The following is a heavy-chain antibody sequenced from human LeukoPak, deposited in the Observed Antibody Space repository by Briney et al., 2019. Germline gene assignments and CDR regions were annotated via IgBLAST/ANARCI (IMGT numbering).Heavy chain of an antibody. CDR3: ARDHLRTPRYYDSSGYYSAGGY. CDR2: ISAYNGNT. Sequence: GASVKVSCKASGYTFTSYGISWVRQAPGQGLEWMGWISAYNGNTNYAQKLQGRVTMTTDTSTSTAYMELRSLRSDDTAVYYCARDHLRTPRYYDSSGYYSAGGYWGQGTLVTVSS. D-gene: IGHD3-22*01. V-gene: IGHV1-18*01. J-gene: IGHJ4*02. CDR1: GYTFTSYG.